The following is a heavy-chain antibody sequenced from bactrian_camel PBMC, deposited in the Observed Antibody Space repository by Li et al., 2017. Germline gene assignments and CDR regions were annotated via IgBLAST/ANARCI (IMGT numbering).Heavy chain of an antibody. V-gene: IGHV3S55*01. CDR2: VSRDGTT. D-gene: IGHD5*01. CDR1: SEFTASSCC. Sequence: VQLVESGGGLVQAGGSLRLSCAASSEFTASSCCMSWFRSAPGKERELISSVSRDGTTYYTESARGRFTISIDNAKSTPYLQMNNLRADDTAMYYCAIGLFADFGLGRGTQVTVS. J-gene: IGHJ4*01.